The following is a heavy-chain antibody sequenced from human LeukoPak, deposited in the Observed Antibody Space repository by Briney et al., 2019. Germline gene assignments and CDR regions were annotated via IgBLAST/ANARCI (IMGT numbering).Heavy chain of an antibody. CDR3: AREDSSGYLGY. Sequence: KTSETLSLTCTVSGGSISSYYWSWIRQPPGKGLEWIGYIYYSGSTNYNPSLKSRVTISVDTSKNQFSLKLSSVTAADTAVYYCAREDSSGYLGYWGQGTLVTVSS. V-gene: IGHV4-59*12. CDR2: IYYSGST. CDR1: GGSISSYY. J-gene: IGHJ4*02. D-gene: IGHD3-22*01.